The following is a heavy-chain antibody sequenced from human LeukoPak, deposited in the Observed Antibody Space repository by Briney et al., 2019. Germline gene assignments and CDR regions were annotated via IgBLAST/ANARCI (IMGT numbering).Heavy chain of an antibody. CDR2: IYYNGRT. CDR3: ARRNYYDSSGSAGYFDL. J-gene: IGHJ2*01. V-gene: IGHV4-39*01. CDR1: VAFFSSSSYY. Sequence: PSETLSLTCSVSVAFFSSSSYYWGWIRQTPGGGREWIASIYYNGRTSYNPSLKSRVTISVDTSENQFSLKLKSVPAADTALYYCARRNYYDSSGSAGYFDLWGRGTLVAVS. D-gene: IGHD3-22*01.